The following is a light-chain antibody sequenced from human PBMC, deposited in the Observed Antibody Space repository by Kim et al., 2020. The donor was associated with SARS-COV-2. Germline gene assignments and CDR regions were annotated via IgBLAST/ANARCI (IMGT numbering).Light chain of an antibody. J-gene: IGLJ2*01. CDR2: SNN. V-gene: IGLV1-40*01. CDR1: SSSIGAGYD. Sequence: QSVLTQPPSVSGAPGQRVTISCTGNSSSIGAGYDVHWYQQLPGSAPKLLIYSNNNRPAGIPDRFSASKSGTSASLAITGLQAEDEGDYYCQSYDNRLVFGGGTQLTVL. CDR3: QSYDNRLV.